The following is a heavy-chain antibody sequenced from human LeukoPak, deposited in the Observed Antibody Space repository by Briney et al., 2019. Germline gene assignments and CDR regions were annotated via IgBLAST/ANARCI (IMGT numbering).Heavy chain of an antibody. CDR3: ARMPYYDILTGYYPYHYYYYMDV. CDR2: ISPNSGGT. CDR1: GYTFTDYY. Sequence: GASVKVSCNASGYTFTDYYIHWVRQAPGQGLEWMGWISPNSGGTNYAQKFQGRVTMTRDTSISTAYMELSRLRSDDTAVYYCARMPYYDILTGYYPYHYYYYMDVWGKGTTVTVSS. J-gene: IGHJ6*03. D-gene: IGHD3-9*01. V-gene: IGHV1-2*02.